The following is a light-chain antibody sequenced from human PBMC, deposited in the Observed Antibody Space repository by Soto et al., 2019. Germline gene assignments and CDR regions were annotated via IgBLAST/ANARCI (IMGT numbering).Light chain of an antibody. V-gene: IGKV1-6*01. CDR3: LQDYNYPLLT. Sequence: LISQSQSSLSPSVGDRVMITCRGSKGIRNELGWYQQKSGKSPKLLSHAACSLPSGFPSRFSGSGSGKDFTLTISRLQPEDFAPYYCLQDYNYPLLTFGGGTKADI. CDR1: KGIRNE. CDR2: AAC. J-gene: IGKJ4*01.